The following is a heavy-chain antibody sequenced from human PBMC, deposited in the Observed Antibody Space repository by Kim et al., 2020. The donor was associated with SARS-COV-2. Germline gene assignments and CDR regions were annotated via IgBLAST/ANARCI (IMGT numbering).Heavy chain of an antibody. J-gene: IGHJ3*02. CDR2: ST. D-gene: IGHD2-15*01. CDR3: ARGLLGAFDI. V-gene: IGHV4-4*02. Sequence: STNYNPSLKSRVTISVDKSKNQFSLKLSSVTAADTAVYYCARGLLGAFDIWGQGTMVTVSS.